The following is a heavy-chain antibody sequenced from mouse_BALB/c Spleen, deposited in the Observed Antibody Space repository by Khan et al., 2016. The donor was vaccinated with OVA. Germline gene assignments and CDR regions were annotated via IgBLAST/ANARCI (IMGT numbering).Heavy chain of an antibody. J-gene: IGHJ2*01. CDR3: ARMARK. CDR1: GYTFTDYY. V-gene: IGHV1-77*01. Sequence: VELVESGAELARPGASVKLSCKASGYTFTDYYINWMRQRTGQGLEWIGEISPGGDNTYYNEKFKGKATITADTSSNTAYLQLSSLTSEDTAVYYCARMARKWGQGTTLTVSS. CDR2: ISPGGDNT.